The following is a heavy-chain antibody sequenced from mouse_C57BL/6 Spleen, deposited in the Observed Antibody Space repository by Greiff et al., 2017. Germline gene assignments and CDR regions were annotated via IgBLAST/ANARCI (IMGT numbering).Heavy chain of an antibody. CDR3: ARDEAASFAY. V-gene: IGHV5-16*01. CDR2: INYDGSST. J-gene: IGHJ3*01. D-gene: IGHD3-2*02. Sequence: EVKLVESEGGLVQPGSSMKLSCTASGFTFSDYYMAWVRQVPEKGLEWVANINYDGSSTYYLDSLKSRFIISRDNAKNILYLQMSSLKSEDTATYYCARDEAASFAYWGQGTLVTVSA. CDR1: GFTFSDYY.